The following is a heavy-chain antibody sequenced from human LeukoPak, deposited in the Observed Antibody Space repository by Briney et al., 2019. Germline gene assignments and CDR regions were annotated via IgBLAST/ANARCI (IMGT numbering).Heavy chain of an antibody. CDR1: GFTFSNYA. Sequence: GGSLRLSCAASGFTFSNYAMSWVRQTPGKGLEWVSGLSGGGYTTVYADSVKGRFTISRDNSKNTLYLQMNSLRAEDTAVYYCAKDWGETGYWGQGTLVTVSS. J-gene: IGHJ4*02. D-gene: IGHD3-16*01. V-gene: IGHV3-23*01. CDR3: AKDWGETGY. CDR2: LSGGGYTT.